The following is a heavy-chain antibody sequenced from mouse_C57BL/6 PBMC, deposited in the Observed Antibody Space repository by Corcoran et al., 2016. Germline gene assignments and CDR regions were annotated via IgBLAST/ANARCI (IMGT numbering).Heavy chain of an antibody. V-gene: IGHV9-3*01. D-gene: IGHD1-1*01. Sequence: QIQLVQSGPELKKPGETVKISCKASGDTFTTYGMSWVKQAPGKGLKWMGWINTYSGVPTYADDFKGRFAFSLETSASTAYLQINNLKNEDTATYFCARPFTTVVAYYFDYWGQGTTLTVSS. CDR1: GDTFTTYG. CDR2: INTYSGVP. CDR3: ARPFTTVVAYYFDY. J-gene: IGHJ2*01.